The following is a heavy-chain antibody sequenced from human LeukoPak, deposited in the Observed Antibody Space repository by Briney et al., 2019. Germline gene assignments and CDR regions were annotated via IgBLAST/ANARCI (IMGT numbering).Heavy chain of an antibody. V-gene: IGHV3-30*04. CDR3: AKVTRRAETAMAGDVFSFD. D-gene: IGHD5-18*01. J-gene: IGHJ4*02. Sequence: GGSLRLSCAASGFTFSSYAMHWVRQAPGKGLEWVAVISYDGSNKYYADSVKGRFTISRDNSQNTLYLQMHSLRAEDTAVYYCAKVTRRAETAMAGDVFSFDYGGGETWSPSPQ. CDR1: GFTFSSYA. CDR2: ISYDGSNK.